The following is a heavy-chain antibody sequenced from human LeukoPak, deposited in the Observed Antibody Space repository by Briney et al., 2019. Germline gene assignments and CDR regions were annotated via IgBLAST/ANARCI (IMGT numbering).Heavy chain of an antibody. D-gene: IGHD3-3*01. V-gene: IGHV1-8*01. CDR2: MNPNSGNT. CDR1: GYTFTSYD. CDR3: ARAQPYYDFWSGYYYYGMDV. Sequence: PVASVKVSCKASGYTFTSYDINWVRQATGQGLEWMGWMNPNSGNTGYAQKFQGRVTMTRNTSISTAYMELSSLRSEDTAVYYCARAQPYYDFWSGYYYYGMDVWGQGTTVTVSS. J-gene: IGHJ6*02.